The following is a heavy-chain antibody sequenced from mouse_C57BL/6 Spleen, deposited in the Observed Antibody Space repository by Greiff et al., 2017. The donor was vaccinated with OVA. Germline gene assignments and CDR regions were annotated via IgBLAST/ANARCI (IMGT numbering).Heavy chain of an antibody. CDR3: ARGSNWYYFDY. J-gene: IGHJ2*01. CDR2: IDPSDSYT. Sequence: VQLQQPGAELVKPGASVKLSCKASGYTFTSYWMQWVKQRPGQGLEWIGEIDPSDSYTNYNQKFKGKATLTVDTSSSTAYMQLSSLTSEDSAVYYCARGSNWYYFDYWGQGTTLTVSS. CDR1: GYTFTSYW. D-gene: IGHD4-1*01. V-gene: IGHV1-50*01.